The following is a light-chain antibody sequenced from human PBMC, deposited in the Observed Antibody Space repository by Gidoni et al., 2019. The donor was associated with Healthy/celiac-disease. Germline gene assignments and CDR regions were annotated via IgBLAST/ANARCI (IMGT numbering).Light chain of an antibody. J-gene: IGLJ2*01. CDR2: YDS. Sequence: SYVLTQPPSVSVAPGKTARITCGGNNIGSKSVHWYQQKPGQAPVLVIYYDSDRPSGIPERFSGSNSGNTATLTISRVEAGDEADYYCQVWDSSSDHPEAVFGGGTKLTVL. CDR3: QVWDSSSDHPEAV. CDR1: NIGSKS. V-gene: IGLV3-21*04.